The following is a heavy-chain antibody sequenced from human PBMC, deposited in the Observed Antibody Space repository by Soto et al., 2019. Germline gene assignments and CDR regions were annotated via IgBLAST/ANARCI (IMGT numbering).Heavy chain of an antibody. CDR2: INAGNGNT. D-gene: IGHD3-22*01. CDR1: GYTFTRYA. J-gene: IGHJ5*02. CDR3: ARAWGLGGGYYPYH. V-gene: IGHV1-3*01. Sequence: QVQLVPSGAEVKKPGASVKVSCKASGYTFTRYAMHWVRQAPGQRLEWMGWINAGNGNTKYSQKFQGRVTITRDTSASTAYMELSRLTSEDTAVYYCARAWGLGGGYYPYHWGQGNLVTVSS.